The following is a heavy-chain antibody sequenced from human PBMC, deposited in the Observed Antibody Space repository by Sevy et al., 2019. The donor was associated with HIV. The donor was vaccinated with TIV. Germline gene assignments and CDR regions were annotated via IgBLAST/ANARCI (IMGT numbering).Heavy chain of an antibody. V-gene: IGHV3-9*01. CDR3: AKDIKSGGELFAGPDY. CDR2: ISWNSGII. CDR1: GFTFHDYA. D-gene: IGHD3-10*01. J-gene: IGHJ4*02. Sequence: GGSLRLSCAASGFTFHDYAMHWVRQAPGKGLEWVSVISWNSGIIDYADSVKGRFTISRDKAKNSLYLQMNSLRAEDTAFYYCAKDIKSGGELFAGPDYWGQGTLVTVSS.